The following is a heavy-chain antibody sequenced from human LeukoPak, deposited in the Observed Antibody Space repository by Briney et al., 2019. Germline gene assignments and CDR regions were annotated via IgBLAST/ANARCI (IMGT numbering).Heavy chain of an antibody. V-gene: IGHV3-23*01. Sequence: GGSLRLSCAASGFAFINYGMNWGRQAPGKGLEWVSIITSGVGITYYADSVKGRFTISRDNSKNTLYLQMNSLRAEDTAVYYCAKGDYYDLDYWGQGTLVTVSS. J-gene: IGHJ4*02. CDR2: ITSGVGIT. CDR3: AKGDYYDLDY. CDR1: GFAFINYG. D-gene: IGHD3-22*01.